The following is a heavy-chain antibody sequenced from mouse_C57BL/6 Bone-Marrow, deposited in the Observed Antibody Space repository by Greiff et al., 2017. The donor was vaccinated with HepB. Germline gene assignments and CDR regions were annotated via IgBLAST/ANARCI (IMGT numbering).Heavy chain of an antibody. CDR2: IDPSDSYT. J-gene: IGHJ2*01. V-gene: IGHV1-59*01. CDR3: ARKRGNH. CDR1: GYTFTSYW. Sequence: QVQLQQPGAELVRPGTSVKLSCKASGYTFTSYWMHWVKQRPGQGLEWIGVIDPSDSYTNYNQKFKGKATLTVDTSSSTAYMQLSSLTSEDSAVYYCARKRGNHWGQGTTLTVSS.